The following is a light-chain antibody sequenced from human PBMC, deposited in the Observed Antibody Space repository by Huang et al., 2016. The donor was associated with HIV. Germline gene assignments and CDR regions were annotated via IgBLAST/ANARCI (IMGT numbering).Light chain of an antibody. V-gene: IGKV3-20*01. CDR3: QHYGYSPWT. CDR2: AAS. Sequence: EIVLTQSPGTLSLSPGERVTLSCRASQSISSSYFAWYKQKPGQAPRLHIYAASNRAADIPDRYIDSGSETDFTLTIRKLNPEASAVYYCQHYGYSPWTFGQGTKVEIK. CDR1: QSISSSY. J-gene: IGKJ1*01.